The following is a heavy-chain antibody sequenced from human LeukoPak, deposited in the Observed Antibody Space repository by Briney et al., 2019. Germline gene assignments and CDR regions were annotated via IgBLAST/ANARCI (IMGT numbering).Heavy chain of an antibody. Sequence: PGGSLRLSCAASGFTFSSYAMSWVRQAPGKGLEWGAVISYDGSNKYYADSVKGRFTISRDNSKNTLYLQMNSLRAEDTAVYYCARDQYYYDSSGYPPLDYWGQGTLVTVSS. D-gene: IGHD3-22*01. CDR3: ARDQYYYDSSGYPPLDY. CDR1: GFTFSSYA. CDR2: ISYDGSNK. J-gene: IGHJ4*02. V-gene: IGHV3-30*01.